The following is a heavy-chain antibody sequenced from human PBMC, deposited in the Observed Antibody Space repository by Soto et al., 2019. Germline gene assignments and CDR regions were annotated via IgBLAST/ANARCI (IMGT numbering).Heavy chain of an antibody. J-gene: IGHJ3*02. V-gene: IGHV3-15*07. CDR2: IKTKTDGATT. Sequence: DVQLVESGGGLVRPGGSLRLSCAASGFTFSNAWMYWVRQAPGKGLEWVGRIKTKTDGATTDYAAPVQGRFTISRDDSRNTLFLHMNTLRTEDTGVYYCTTDRLGRGAMLEAFDIWGQGTLVTVSS. CDR1: GFTFSNAW. CDR3: TTDRLGRGAMLEAFDI. D-gene: IGHD3-16*01.